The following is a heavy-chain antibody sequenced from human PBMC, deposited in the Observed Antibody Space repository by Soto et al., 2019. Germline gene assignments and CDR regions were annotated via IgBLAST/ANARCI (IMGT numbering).Heavy chain of an antibody. CDR1: GDSFSGYY. CDR2: INHSGST. D-gene: IGHD3-22*01. CDR3: ARRITMIVVAHRGFDP. V-gene: IGHV4-34*01. Sequence: SETLSLTCAVYGDSFSGYYWSWIRQPPGKGLEWIGEINHSGSTNYNPSLKSRVTISVDTSKNQFSLKLSSVTAADTALYYCARRITMIVVAHRGFDPWGQGTTVTVSS. J-gene: IGHJ6*02.